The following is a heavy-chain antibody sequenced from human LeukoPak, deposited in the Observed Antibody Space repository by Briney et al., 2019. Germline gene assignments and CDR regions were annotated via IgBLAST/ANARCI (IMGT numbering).Heavy chain of an antibody. CDR3: ARGRLQLVLEYDYYMDV. Sequence: PSETLSLTCTVSGGSISNYYWSWIRQPPGKGLEWIAYIHYSGRTNYNPSLKSRVTISDDTSKNQVSLKVNSVTAADTTVYYCARGRLQLVLEYDYYMDVWGKGTTVIVSS. CDR2: IHYSGRT. D-gene: IGHD6-6*01. V-gene: IGHV4-59*01. CDR1: GGSISNYY. J-gene: IGHJ6*03.